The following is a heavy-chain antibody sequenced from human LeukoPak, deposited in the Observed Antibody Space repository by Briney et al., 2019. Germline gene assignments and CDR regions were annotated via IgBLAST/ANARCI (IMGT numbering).Heavy chain of an antibody. V-gene: IGHV3-30*18. CDR1: RFTFSSYG. CDR2: ISYDGSNK. Sequence: GGSLRLSCTAYRFTFSSYGMHWVRQAPGKGLEWMAVISYDGSNKYYADSVKGRFTISRDNSKNTLYLQMNSLRAEDTAVYYCAKRPYYYDSSGPTGDAFDIWGPGTMVIVSS. D-gene: IGHD3-22*01. J-gene: IGHJ3*02. CDR3: AKRPYYYDSSGPTGDAFDI.